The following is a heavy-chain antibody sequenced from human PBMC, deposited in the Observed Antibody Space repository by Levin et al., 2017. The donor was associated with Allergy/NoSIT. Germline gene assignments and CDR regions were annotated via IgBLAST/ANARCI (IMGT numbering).Heavy chain of an antibody. J-gene: IGHJ6*02. V-gene: IGHV3-30-3*01. Sequence: GGSLRLSCAASGFTFISYGMHWVRQAPGKGLEWVAVISFDGSNKYYADSVKGRFTISRDNFRDILYLQMKSLRTEDTAVYYCARERFLEWLHPPYFYGMDDWGQGTTVTVSS. CDR3: ARERFLEWLHPPYFYGMDD. CDR2: ISFDGSNK. D-gene: IGHD3-3*01. CDR1: GFTFISYG.